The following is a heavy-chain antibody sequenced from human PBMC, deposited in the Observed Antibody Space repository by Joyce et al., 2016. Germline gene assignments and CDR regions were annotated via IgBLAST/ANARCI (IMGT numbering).Heavy chain of an antibody. D-gene: IGHD3-10*01. Sequence: EVQLVESGGGLVQRGGSLRLSCTASGFTFSEAWMGWVRRAPGKGLEWVGHIKMKFDGETTDYSPPVEGRFTISRDDSRNTVYLQMNNLRTEDTGMYYCTTDDSHFGSGEPDYWGQGTLVTVSS. CDR1: GFTFSEAW. CDR2: IKMKFDGETT. V-gene: IGHV3-15*01. CDR3: TTDDSHFGSGEPDY. J-gene: IGHJ4*02.